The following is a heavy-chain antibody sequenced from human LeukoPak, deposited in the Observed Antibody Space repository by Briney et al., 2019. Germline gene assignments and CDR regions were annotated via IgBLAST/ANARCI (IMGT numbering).Heavy chain of an antibody. CDR1: GYTFIGYY. Sequence: GASVKVSCKASGYTFIGYYMHWVRQAPGQGLEWMAWINPNLGTTNYAQKFQGRVTLTRNTSISTAYMELSSLRSEDTAVYYCATIYYDILTGAFDIWGQGTMVTVSS. V-gene: IGHV1-2*02. D-gene: IGHD3-9*01. CDR3: ATIYYDILTGAFDI. J-gene: IGHJ3*02. CDR2: INPNLGTT.